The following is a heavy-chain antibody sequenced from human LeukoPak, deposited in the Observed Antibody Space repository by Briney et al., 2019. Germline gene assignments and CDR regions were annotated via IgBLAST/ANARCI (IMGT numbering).Heavy chain of an antibody. D-gene: IGHD6-19*01. V-gene: IGHV3-15*01. CDR1: GFTFSNAW. J-gene: IGHJ4*02. Sequence: PGGSLRLSCAASGFTFSNAWMSWVRQAPGKGLERVGRIKSKTDGGTTDYAAPVKGRFTISRDDSKNTLYLQMNSLKTEDTAVYYCTTGYSSGWYYFDYWGQGTLVTVSS. CDR3: TTGYSSGWYYFDY. CDR2: IKSKTDGGTT.